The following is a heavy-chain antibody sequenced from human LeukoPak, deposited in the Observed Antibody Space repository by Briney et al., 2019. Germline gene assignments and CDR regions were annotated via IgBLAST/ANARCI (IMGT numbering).Heavy chain of an antibody. D-gene: IGHD7-27*01. Sequence: GGSLRLSCAASGFTFSSYAMSWVRQAPGKGLEWVSAISGSGGSTYYADSVKGRLTISRDNAKNSLYLQMNSLRVEDTAVYYCASTTGDRDYWGQGTLVNVSS. CDR2: ISGSGGST. J-gene: IGHJ4*02. CDR1: GFTFSSYA. V-gene: IGHV3-23*01. CDR3: ASTTGDRDY.